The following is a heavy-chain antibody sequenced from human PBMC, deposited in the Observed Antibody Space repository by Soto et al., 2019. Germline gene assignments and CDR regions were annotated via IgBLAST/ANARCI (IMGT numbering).Heavy chain of an antibody. V-gene: IGHV6-1*01. Sequence: QVQLQQSGPGLVKPSQTLSLTCAISGDSVSSNSATWNWIRQSPSRGLEWLGRTYYRSRWYTDYTISVKRRISIIPDTSKNQFSLQLTSVIPEHTAVYYCARVLEPSFRSSWYFWFDPWGQGTLVTVSS. CDR3: ARVLEPSFRSSWYFWFDP. D-gene: IGHD2-15*01. CDR1: GDSVSSNSAT. CDR2: TYYRSRWYT. J-gene: IGHJ5*02.